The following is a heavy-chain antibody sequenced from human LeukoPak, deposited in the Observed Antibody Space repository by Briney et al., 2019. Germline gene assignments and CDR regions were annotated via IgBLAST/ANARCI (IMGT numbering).Heavy chain of an antibody. D-gene: IGHD3-16*02. J-gene: IGHJ6*03. CDR2: INHSGST. Sequence: SETLSLTCAVYGGSFSGYYWSWIRQPPGKGLEWIGEINHSGSTNYNPSLKSRVTKSVDTSKNQFSLKLSSVTAADTAVYYCARGAPYYDYVWGSYRWDYYYYMDVWGKGTTVTVSS. CDR1: GGSFSGYY. V-gene: IGHV4-34*01. CDR3: ARGAPYYDYVWGSYRWDYYYYMDV.